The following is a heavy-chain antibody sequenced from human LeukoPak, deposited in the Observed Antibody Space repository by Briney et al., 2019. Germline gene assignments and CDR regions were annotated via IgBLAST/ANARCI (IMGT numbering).Heavy chain of an antibody. V-gene: IGHV3-30*02. Sequence: GGSLRLSCAASGFTFSSYGMHWVRQAPGKGLEWVAFIRYDGSNKYYADSVKGRFTISRDNSKNTLYLQLNSLRAEDTAVFYCASPYCSSTSCYTAWAFDIWGQGTMVTVSS. J-gene: IGHJ3*02. CDR3: ASPYCSSTSCYTAWAFDI. CDR2: IRYDGSNK. D-gene: IGHD2-2*02. CDR1: GFTFSSYG.